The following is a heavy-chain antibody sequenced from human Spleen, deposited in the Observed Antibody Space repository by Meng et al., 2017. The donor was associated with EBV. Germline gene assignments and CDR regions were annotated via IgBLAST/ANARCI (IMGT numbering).Heavy chain of an antibody. Sequence: QVQLVQSGAEVKKPGSAVKVSCQAFGGPSGTYSIAWVRQAPGRGLEGMGGIITLSGTPTYAQKFQGRLTITADPSTRTTYMELRGLTSDDTAIYYCARGHYDGYWGQGTLVTVPS. CDR3: ARGHYDGY. CDR2: IITLSGTP. J-gene: IGHJ4*02. CDR1: GGPSGTYS. V-gene: IGHV1-69*01. D-gene: IGHD3-16*01.